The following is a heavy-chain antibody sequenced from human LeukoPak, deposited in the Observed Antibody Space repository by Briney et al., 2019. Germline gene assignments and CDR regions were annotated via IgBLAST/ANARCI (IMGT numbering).Heavy chain of an antibody. J-gene: IGHJ6*03. V-gene: IGHV3-30*18. D-gene: IGHD2-2*01. CDR3: AKEDIVVVPAAISYYYYYYMDV. CDR1: GFTFSSYG. Sequence: PGRSLRLSCAASGFTFSSYGMHWVRQAPGKGLEWVAVISYDGSNKYYADSVKGRFTISRDNSKNTLYLQMNSLRAEDTAVYYCAKEDIVVVPAAISYYYYYYMDVWGKGTTVTVSS. CDR2: ISYDGSNK.